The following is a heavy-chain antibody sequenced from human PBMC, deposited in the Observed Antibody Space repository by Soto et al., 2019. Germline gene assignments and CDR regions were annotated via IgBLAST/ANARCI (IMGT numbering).Heavy chain of an antibody. D-gene: IGHD3-3*01. CDR3: AKNAPRPELRFLELHNYDYNGMDV. CDR1: GYSFTTDG. Sequence: QVQVVQCGDEVKEAGASVRVSCKTSGYSFTTDGLTWVRHAPGRGLEWMGWISCYNGKTKYAQKGQGSVSITTDTSTTKAYIEARNLTSDECVVYYCAKNAPRPELRFLELHNYDYNGMDVWSQWTAVTVSS. V-gene: IGHV1-18*01. CDR2: ISCYNGKT. J-gene: IGHJ6*02.